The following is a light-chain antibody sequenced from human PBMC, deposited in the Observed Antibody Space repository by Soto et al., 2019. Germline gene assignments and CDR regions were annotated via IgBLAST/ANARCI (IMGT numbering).Light chain of an antibody. CDR1: HLISTW. V-gene: IGKV1-5*01. J-gene: IGKJ4*01. CDR2: DAS. CDR3: QQYNGNSFT. Sequence: DIQMTQSPSNLSASVGDRVTITCRASHLISTWLAWYQQKPGKAPKLLIYDASNLESGVPSRFRGSGSGTALTLTISSLQLDYFASYYCQQYNGNSFTFGGGTMV.